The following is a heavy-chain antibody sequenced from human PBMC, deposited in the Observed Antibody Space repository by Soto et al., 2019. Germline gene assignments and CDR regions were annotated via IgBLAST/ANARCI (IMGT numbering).Heavy chain of an antibody. V-gene: IGHV3-23*01. CDR1: GFTFSSYV. J-gene: IGHJ4*02. Sequence: GGSLRLSCAASGFTFSSYVMSWVRQAPGKGLEWVSSISGSGGSTYYADSVKGRFTISRDNSKNTLHLQMNSLRAEDTAVYYCAKASAPGGTYFPLWFWGQGTLVTVSS. CDR2: ISGSGGST. CDR3: AKASAPGGTYFPLWF. D-gene: IGHD1-26*01.